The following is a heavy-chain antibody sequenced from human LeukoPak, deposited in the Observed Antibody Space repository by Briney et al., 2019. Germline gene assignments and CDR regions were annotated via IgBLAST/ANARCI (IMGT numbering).Heavy chain of an antibody. CDR1: GFIFSSYW. D-gene: IGHD5-12*01. Sequence: GGSLRLSCEASGFIFSSYWMSWVRQAPGKGLAWVANINQHGSEKYYVDSVKGRFTISRDNAKNSLYLQMNSLRAEDTAVYYCARDSGGESGYDLDYYYYMDVWGKGTTVTISS. CDR3: ARDSGGESGYDLDYYYYMDV. CDR2: INQHGSEK. J-gene: IGHJ6*03. V-gene: IGHV3-7*01.